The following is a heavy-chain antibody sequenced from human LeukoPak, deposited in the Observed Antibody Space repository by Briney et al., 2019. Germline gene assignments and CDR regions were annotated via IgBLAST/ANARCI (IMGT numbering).Heavy chain of an antibody. J-gene: IGHJ4*02. CDR3: ARQRIGGSCTFDY. Sequence: SETLSLTCAVYGGSFSDYYWSWIRQPPGKGLEWVGEINHSGSTNYNPSLRSRVTISVDTSKNQSSLKLSSVTAADTAVYYCARQRIGGSCTFDYWGQGTLVTVSS. CDR1: GGSFSDYY. V-gene: IGHV4-34*01. D-gene: IGHD2-15*01. CDR2: INHSGST.